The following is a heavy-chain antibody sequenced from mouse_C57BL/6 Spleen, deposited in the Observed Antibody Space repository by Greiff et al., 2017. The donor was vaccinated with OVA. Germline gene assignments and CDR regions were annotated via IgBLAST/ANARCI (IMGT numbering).Heavy chain of an antibody. V-gene: IGHV1-47*01. CDR1: GYTFTTYP. D-gene: IGHD1-1*01. CDR2: FHPYNDDT. CDR3: AMSYYGGFAY. Sequence: VKLMESGAELVKPGASVKMSCKASGYTFTTYPIEWMKQNHGKSLEWIGNFHPYNDDTKYNEKFKGKATLTVEKSSSTVYLELSRFTSYDSAVYYCAMSYYGGFAYWGQGTLVTVSA. J-gene: IGHJ3*01.